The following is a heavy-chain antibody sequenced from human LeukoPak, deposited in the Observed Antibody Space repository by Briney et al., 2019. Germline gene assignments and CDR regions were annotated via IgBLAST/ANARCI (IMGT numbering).Heavy chain of an antibody. V-gene: IGHV4-39*01. CDR1: GGSISSSSYY. J-gene: IGHJ6*03. D-gene: IGHD3-10*01. CDR2: IYYSGST. CDR3: ARQGTTMVRGVRYYYYMDV. Sequence: SETLSLTCTVSGGSISSSSYYWGWIRQPPGKGLEWIGSIYYSGSTYYSPSLKSRVTISVDTSKNQFSLKLSSVTAADTAVYYCARQGTTMVRGVRYYYYMDVWGKGTTVTVSS.